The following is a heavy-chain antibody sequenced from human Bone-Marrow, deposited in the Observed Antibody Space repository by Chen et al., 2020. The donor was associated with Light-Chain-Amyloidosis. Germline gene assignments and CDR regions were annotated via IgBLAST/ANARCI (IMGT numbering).Heavy chain of an antibody. V-gene: IGHV1-2*02. CDR1: GYTFTGYY. J-gene: IGHJ5*02. CDR2: INPNSGGT. CDR3: ARDVTMVRGVIFGFDP. D-gene: IGHD3-10*01. Sequence: QVQLVQSGAEVKKPGASVKVSCKASGYTFTGYYMHWVRQAPGQGLEWMGWINPNSGGTNYAQKFQGRVTMTRDTSISTAYMELSRLRSDDTAVYYCARDVTMVRGVIFGFDPWGQGTLVTVSS.